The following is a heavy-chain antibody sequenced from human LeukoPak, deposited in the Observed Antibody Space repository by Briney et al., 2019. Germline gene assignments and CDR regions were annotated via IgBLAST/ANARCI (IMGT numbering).Heavy chain of an antibody. CDR1: GATINNGLYF. V-gene: IGHV4-61*02. D-gene: IGHD3-10*01. CDR3: ARGNGWFGLDS. Sequence: SQTLSLSCNVSGATINNGLYFYTGIRQPAGKGLEWIGRVFNSGYTDYNPSLKSRVTISVETSKNQFFLRLTSVTAADTAVYYCARGNGWFGLDSWRQGNLVIVSS. J-gene: IGHJ5*01. CDR2: VFNSGYT.